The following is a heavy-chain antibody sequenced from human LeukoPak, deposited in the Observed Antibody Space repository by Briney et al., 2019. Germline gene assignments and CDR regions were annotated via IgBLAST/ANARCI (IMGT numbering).Heavy chain of an antibody. D-gene: IGHD3-22*01. J-gene: IGHJ4*02. CDR1: GYTFASYN. V-gene: IGHV1-46*01. Sequence: ASVKVSCKASGYTFASYNMHWVRQAPGQGLEWMGIINPSGGSTNYAQKFQGRVTMTRDTSTSTVYMELSSLRSEDTAVYYCAKDLYHRYYHNSGHAFDYWGQGTLVTVSS. CDR2: INPSGGST. CDR3: AKDLYHRYYHNSGHAFDY.